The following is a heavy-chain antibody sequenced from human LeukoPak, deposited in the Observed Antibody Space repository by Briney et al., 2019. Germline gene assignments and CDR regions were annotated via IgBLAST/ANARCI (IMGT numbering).Heavy chain of an antibody. CDR2: ISSSSSYT. CDR1: GFTFSDYY. D-gene: IGHD6-13*01. J-gene: IGHJ5*02. V-gene: IGHV3-11*05. Sequence: PGGCLRLSCAASGFTFSDYYMSWIRQAPGKGLEWVSYISSSSSYTNYADSVKGRFTISRDNAKNSLYLQMNSLRAEDTAVYYCARDPMGIAAAGVWSDPWGQGTLVTVSS. CDR3: ARDPMGIAAAGVWSDP.